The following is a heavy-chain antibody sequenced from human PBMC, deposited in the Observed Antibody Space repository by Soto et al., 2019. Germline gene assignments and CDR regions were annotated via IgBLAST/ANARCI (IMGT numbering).Heavy chain of an antibody. J-gene: IGHJ6*03. CDR1: GYTFNSYS. CDR2: INTDNGNT. V-gene: IGHV1-3*04. Sequence: QVQLVQSGAELKKPGASVTVSCQASGYTFNSYSMHWVRQAPGQRLEWMGCINTDNGNTKYSQIFQGRVTITRDTSASPVYMEVSSLRSEDTAVYYCARDATGDPDYCYYMDVWGKGTMITVSS. CDR3: ARDATGDPDYCYYMDV. D-gene: IGHD7-27*01.